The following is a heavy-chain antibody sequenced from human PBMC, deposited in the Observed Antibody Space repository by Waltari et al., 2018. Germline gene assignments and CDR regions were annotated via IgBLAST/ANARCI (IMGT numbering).Heavy chain of an antibody. CDR2: ISGSGGST. D-gene: IGHD5-18*01. J-gene: IGHJ4*02. CDR1: GFTFSSYA. Sequence: EVQLVESGGGLVQPGGSVRLSCAAYGFTFSSYAMSWVRQAPGKGLEWVSAISGSGGSTYYADSVKGRFTISRDNSKNTLYLQMNSLRAEDTAVYYCAKDGVQLWRGFDYWGQGTLVTVSS. CDR3: AKDGVQLWRGFDY. V-gene: IGHV3-23*04.